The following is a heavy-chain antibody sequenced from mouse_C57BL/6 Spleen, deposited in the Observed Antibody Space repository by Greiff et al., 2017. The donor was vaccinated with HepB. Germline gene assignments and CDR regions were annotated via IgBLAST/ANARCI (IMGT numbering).Heavy chain of an antibody. Sequence: VQLQQSGPELVKPGASVKISCKASGYTFTDYYMNWVKQSHGKSLEWIGDINPNNGGTSYNQKFKGKATLTVDKSSSTAYMELRSLTSEDSAVYYCARGDVGYFDYWGQGTTLTVSS. CDR2: INPNNGGT. V-gene: IGHV1-26*01. D-gene: IGHD3-3*01. CDR3: ARGDVGYFDY. CDR1: GYTFTDYY. J-gene: IGHJ2*01.